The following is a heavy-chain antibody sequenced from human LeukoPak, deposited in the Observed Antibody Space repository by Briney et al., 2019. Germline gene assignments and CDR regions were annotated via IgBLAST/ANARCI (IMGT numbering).Heavy chain of an antibody. CDR1: GGSFSGYY. J-gene: IGHJ4*02. Sequence: SETLSLTCAVYGGSFSGYYWTWIRQSPGKGLEWIGEIIHSGSTNYNPSLKSRVTMSVDTSKNQFSLNLNSVTAADTAIYYCAREGRGTQLWPPDYWGQGVLVTVSS. V-gene: IGHV4-34*12. D-gene: IGHD5-18*01. CDR3: AREGRGTQLWPPDY. CDR2: IIHSGST.